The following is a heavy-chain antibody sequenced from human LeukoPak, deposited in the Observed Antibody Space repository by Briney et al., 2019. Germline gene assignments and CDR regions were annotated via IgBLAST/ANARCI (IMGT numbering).Heavy chain of an antibody. CDR2: ISGSGGST. CDR3: AKDLDSTGSWPTEYFQH. D-gene: IGHD3-22*01. J-gene: IGHJ1*01. CDR1: GFTFSSYA. Sequence: PGGSLRLSCAASGFTFSSYAMSWVRQAPGKGLEWVSAISGSGGSTYYADSVKGRFTISRDNSKNTLYLQMNSLRPEDTALYYCAKDLDSTGSWPTEYFQHWGQGTPVTVSS. V-gene: IGHV3-23*01.